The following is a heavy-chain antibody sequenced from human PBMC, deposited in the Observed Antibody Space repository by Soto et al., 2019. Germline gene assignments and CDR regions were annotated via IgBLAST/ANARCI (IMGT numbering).Heavy chain of an antibody. Sequence: ASVKVSCKASGYTFTGYYMHWVRQAPGKGLEWMGWINPNSGGTNYAQKFQGWVTMTRDTSISTAYMELSRLRSDDTAVYYCARGGQSAGYYYYYGMDVWGQGTTVTVSS. D-gene: IGHD6-19*01. J-gene: IGHJ6*02. V-gene: IGHV1-2*04. CDR1: GYTFTGYY. CDR3: ARGGQSAGYYYYYGMDV. CDR2: INPNSGGT.